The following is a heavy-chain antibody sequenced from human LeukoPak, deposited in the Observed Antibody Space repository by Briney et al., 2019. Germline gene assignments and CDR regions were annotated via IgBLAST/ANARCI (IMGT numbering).Heavy chain of an antibody. D-gene: IGHD2-2*01. CDR1: GFTFSSYA. Sequence: GRSLRLSCAASGFTFSSYAMHWVRQAPGKGLEWVAVISYDGSNKYYADSVKGRFTISRDNSKNTLYLQMNSLRAEDTAVYYCARGYCSSTSCYLSFYYYYGMDVWGQGTTVTVSS. CDR3: ARGYCSSTSCYLSFYYYYGMDV. V-gene: IGHV3-30*04. CDR2: ISYDGSNK. J-gene: IGHJ6*02.